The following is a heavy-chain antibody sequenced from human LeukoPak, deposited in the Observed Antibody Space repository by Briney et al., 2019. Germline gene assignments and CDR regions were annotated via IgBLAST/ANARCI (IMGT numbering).Heavy chain of an antibody. CDR2: ITSGSNYI. CDR3: ARVRGSYFFDY. D-gene: IGHD3-10*01. J-gene: IGHJ4*02. V-gene: IGHV3-21*01. Sequence: GGSLRLSCAASGFTVSSNYMSWVRQAPGKGLEWVSSITSGSNYIYYADSVKGRFTISRDNARNSLNLQMNTLRDEDTAIYYCARVRGSYFFDYWGQGTLVTVSS. CDR1: GFTVSSNY.